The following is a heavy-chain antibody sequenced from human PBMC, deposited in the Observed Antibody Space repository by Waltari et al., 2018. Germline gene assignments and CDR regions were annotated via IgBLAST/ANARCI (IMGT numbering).Heavy chain of an antibody. V-gene: IGHV3-66*02. CDR3: ARETTVTMGGGMDV. Sequence: EVQLVESGGGLVQPGGSLRLSCAASGFTVSSNYMSWVRQAPGKGLEWVSVIYGGCSTYYADSVKGRFTISRDNAKNTLYLQMNSLRAEDTAVYYCARETTVTMGGGMDVWGQGTTVTVSS. CDR2: IYGGCST. CDR1: GFTVSSNY. J-gene: IGHJ6*02. D-gene: IGHD4-4*01.